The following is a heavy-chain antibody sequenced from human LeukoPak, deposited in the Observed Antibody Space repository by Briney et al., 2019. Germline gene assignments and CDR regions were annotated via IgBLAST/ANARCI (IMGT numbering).Heavy chain of an antibody. J-gene: IGHJ2*01. CDR2: IRYDGSNK. Sequence: GGSLRLSCVASGFTFSSRDWMTWVRHAPGKGLEWVAFIRYDGSNKYYAASVKGRFTISRDNSKNTLYLQMNSLRAEDTAVYYCAKDGLSGYSYGYRYWYFDLWGRGTLVTVSS. D-gene: IGHD5-18*01. CDR3: AKDGLSGYSYGYRYWYFDL. V-gene: IGHV3-30*02. CDR1: GFTFSSRDW.